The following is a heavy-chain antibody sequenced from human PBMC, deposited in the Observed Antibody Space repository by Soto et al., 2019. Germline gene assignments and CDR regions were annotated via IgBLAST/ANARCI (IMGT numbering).Heavy chain of an antibody. CDR3: ARLFLGSGWANFGY. V-gene: IGHV4-39*01. CDR1: GGSISSSSYY. Sequence: TSETLSLTCTVSGGSISSSSYYWGWIRQPPGKGLEWIGSIYYSGRTYYNPSLKSRVTIFVDTSKNQFSLKLSSVTAADTAVYYCARLFLGSGWANFGYWGQGTLVTVSS. D-gene: IGHD6-19*01. J-gene: IGHJ4*02. CDR2: IYYSGRT.